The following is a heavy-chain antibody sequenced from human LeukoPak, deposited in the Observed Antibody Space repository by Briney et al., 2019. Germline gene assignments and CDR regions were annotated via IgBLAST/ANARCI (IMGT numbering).Heavy chain of an antibody. CDR3: AKQSYSSDFDY. CDR1: GFTFTTYA. V-gene: IGHV3-23*01. Sequence: GRSLRLSCAASGFTFTTYAMSWVRQAPGKGLEWVSAISGSGGSTYYAHSVKGRFTISRDNSKNTLFLQMNGLRAEDTAVYYCAKQSYSSDFDYWGQGTLVTVSS. D-gene: IGHD1-26*01. CDR2: ISGSGGST. J-gene: IGHJ4*02.